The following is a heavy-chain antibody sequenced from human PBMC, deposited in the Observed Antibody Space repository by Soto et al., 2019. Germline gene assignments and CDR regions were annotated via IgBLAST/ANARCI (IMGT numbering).Heavy chain of an antibody. CDR3: ARASQDPDYYYYGMDV. Sequence: GGSLRLSCAASGFTVSSNYMSWVRQAPGKGLEWVSVIYSGGSTYYADSVKGRFTISRDNSKHTLYLQMNSLRAEDTAVYYCARASQDPDYYYYGMDVWGQGTTVTVSS. CDR2: IYSGGST. V-gene: IGHV3-53*01. CDR1: GFTVSSNY. J-gene: IGHJ6*02.